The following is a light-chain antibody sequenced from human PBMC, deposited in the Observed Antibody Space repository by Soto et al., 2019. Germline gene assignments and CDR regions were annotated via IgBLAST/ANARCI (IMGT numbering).Light chain of an antibody. CDR2: AAS. V-gene: IGKV3-20*01. Sequence: EIVLTQSPGTLSLSPGERAILSCRASQTLSTNSLAWYQQRLGQTPRLLIYAASTRDTDIPDRFNGSGSGTDFALTISRLEPEDFALYYCQQYDASPLTFGPGTKVDVK. CDR3: QQYDASPLT. CDR1: QTLSTNS. J-gene: IGKJ3*01.